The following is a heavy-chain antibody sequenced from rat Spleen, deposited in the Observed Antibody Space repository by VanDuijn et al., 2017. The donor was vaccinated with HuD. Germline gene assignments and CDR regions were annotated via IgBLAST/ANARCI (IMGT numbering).Heavy chain of an antibody. CDR3: ARSDGVHYYLPFAD. Sequence: EVQLQESGPGLVKPSQSLSLTCSVTAYSITSSYRWNWIRKFPGNKLEWMGHLNSAGSTYYNPSLKSRISIARDTSKNQFFLQVNSVSSEDTATYYCARSDGVHYYLPFADWGQGTLVTASS. CDR2: LNSAGST. D-gene: IGHD1-1*01. V-gene: IGHV3-3*01. J-gene: IGHJ3*01. CDR1: AYSITSSYR.